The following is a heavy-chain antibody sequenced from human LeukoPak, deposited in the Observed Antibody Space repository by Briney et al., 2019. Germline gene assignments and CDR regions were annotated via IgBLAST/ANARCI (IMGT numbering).Heavy chain of an antibody. CDR3: VRDKTFEVVNYFDY. CDR2: IYYSGST. Sequence: SETLSLTCTVSGGSISSGSYYWGWIRQPPGKGLEWIGSIYYSGSTYYNPSLKNRLTVSLDTSKNQFSLELSSVTAADTAVYYCVRDKTFEVVNYFDYWGQGTLVTVSS. D-gene: IGHD3-3*01. V-gene: IGHV4-39*07. CDR1: GGSISSGSYY. J-gene: IGHJ4*02.